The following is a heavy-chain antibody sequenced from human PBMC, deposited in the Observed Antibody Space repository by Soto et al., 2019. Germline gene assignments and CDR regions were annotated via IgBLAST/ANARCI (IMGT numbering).Heavy chain of an antibody. J-gene: IGHJ1*01. CDR3: ASLRGVVPAAIEYLQH. V-gene: IGHV3-23*01. D-gene: IGHD2-2*02. CDR1: GFTFSSYA. CDR2: ISGSGGST. Sequence: GGSLRLSCAASGFTFSSYAMSWVRQAPGKGLEWVSAISGSGGSTYYADSVKGRFTISRDNSKNTLYLQMNSLRAEDTAVYYCASLRGVVPAAIEYLQHWGQGTLVTVSS.